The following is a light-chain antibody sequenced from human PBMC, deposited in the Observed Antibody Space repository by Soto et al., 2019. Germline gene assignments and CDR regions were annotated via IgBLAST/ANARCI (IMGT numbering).Light chain of an antibody. CDR3: QQYNNWPRT. Sequence: EIGLPQSQPTLFVFPGEKATLSSRPSQGVTSTLAWSQQKPGQAPRLLIYGASPRATGIPARFSGSGSGTEFTLTISSLQSEDFAVYYCQQYNNWPRTFGQGTKVEIK. CDR2: GAS. V-gene: IGKV3-15*01. CDR1: QGVTST. J-gene: IGKJ1*01.